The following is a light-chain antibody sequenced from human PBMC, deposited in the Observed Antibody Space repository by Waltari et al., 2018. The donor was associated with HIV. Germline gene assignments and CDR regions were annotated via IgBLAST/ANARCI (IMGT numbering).Light chain of an antibody. V-gene: IGKV4-1*01. CDR3: QQYYTIDST. Sequence: IVMTQSPDSLPVSLGERATINCRSSRTLYFNSNNQNYLAWYQQKPGQSPKVLIYWASTRASGVPGRFSGSGSGTDFKLTISSLQADDVAVYYCQQYYTIDSTFGGGTKVEIK. J-gene: IGKJ4*01. CDR1: RTLYFNSNNQNY. CDR2: WAS.